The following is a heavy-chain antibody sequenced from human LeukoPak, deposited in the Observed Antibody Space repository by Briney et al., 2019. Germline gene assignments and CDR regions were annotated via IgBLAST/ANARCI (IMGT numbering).Heavy chain of an antibody. D-gene: IGHD2-15*01. V-gene: IGHV3-48*02. J-gene: IGHJ4*02. CDR2: ISRSSGTI. CDR1: GFTFSSYS. Sequence: PGGSLRLSCVASGFTFSSYSMNWVRQAPGRGLEWGSYISRSSGTIYYADSVKGRFTISRDNAKNSLYLLMNSLRDEDTAVYYCARIWGYCSGDSCYSTPYWGQGTLVTVSS. CDR3: ARIWGYCSGDSCYSTPY.